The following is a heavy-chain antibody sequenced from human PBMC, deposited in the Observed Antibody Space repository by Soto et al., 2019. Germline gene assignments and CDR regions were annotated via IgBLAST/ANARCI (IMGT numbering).Heavy chain of an antibody. D-gene: IGHD4-17*01. V-gene: IGHV1-8*01. J-gene: IGHJ3*02. CDR1: GYTFTSYD. Sequence: QVQLVQSGAEVKKPGASVKVSCKASGYTFTSYDINWVRQATGQGLEWMGWMNPNSCNTGYAQKFQGRVTMTRNTSISTGYMELSSLRSEDTAVYYCARIYGDYTTDDAFDMWGQGTMVTVPS. CDR2: MNPNSCNT. CDR3: ARIYGDYTTDDAFDM.